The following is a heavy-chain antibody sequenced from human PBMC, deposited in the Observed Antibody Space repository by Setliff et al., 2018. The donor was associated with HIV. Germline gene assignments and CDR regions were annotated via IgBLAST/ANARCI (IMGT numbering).Heavy chain of an antibody. CDR1: GASISSSSHH. D-gene: IGHD3-16*02. J-gene: IGHJ2*01. V-gene: IGHV4-39*01. CDR2: IYYTGST. Sequence: SETLSLTCTVSGASISSSSHHWAWIRQPPGKGLEYIGNIYYTGSTHHNPSLESRVATSVDTSKNQFSLKLSSVTATDTTVYYCARLILGELSLFGPYWYFDLWGRGTLVTVSS. CDR3: ARLILGELSLFGPYWYFDL.